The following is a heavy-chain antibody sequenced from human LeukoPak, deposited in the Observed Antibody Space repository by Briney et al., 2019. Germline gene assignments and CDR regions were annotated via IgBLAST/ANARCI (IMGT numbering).Heavy chain of an antibody. CDR2: IIPILGIA. Sequence: SVNVSCKASGCTFSSYAISWVRQAPGQGLEWMGRIIPILGIANYAQKFQGRVTITADKSTSTAYMELSSLRSEDTAVYYCARVMIQLWFSTYYYYGMDVWGQGTTVTVSS. V-gene: IGHV1-69*04. CDR3: ARVMIQLWFSTYYYYGMDV. D-gene: IGHD5-18*01. J-gene: IGHJ6*02. CDR1: GCTFSSYA.